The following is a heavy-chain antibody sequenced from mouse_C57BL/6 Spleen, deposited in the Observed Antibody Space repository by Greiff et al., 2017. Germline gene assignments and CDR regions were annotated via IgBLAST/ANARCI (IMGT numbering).Heavy chain of an antibody. CDR2: IRNKANGYTT. CDR1: GFTFTDYY. Sequence: EVQLVESGGGLVQPGGSLSLSCAASGFTFTDYYMSWVRQPPGKALEWLGFIRNKANGYTTEYSASVKGRFTISRDNSQSILYLQMNALRAEDSATYYCARYDYDAYYFDYWGQGTTLTVSS. J-gene: IGHJ2*01. V-gene: IGHV7-3*01. CDR3: ARYDYDAYYFDY. D-gene: IGHD2-4*01.